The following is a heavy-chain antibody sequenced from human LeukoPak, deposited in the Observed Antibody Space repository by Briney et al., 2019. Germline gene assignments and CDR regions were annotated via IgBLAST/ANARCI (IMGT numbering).Heavy chain of an antibody. D-gene: IGHD3-10*01. CDR2: IYTSGST. CDR1: GGSISSGSYY. J-gene: IGHJ6*02. Sequence: KASETLSLTCTVSGGSISSGSYYWSWIRQPAGKGLEWIVRIYTSGSTNYNPSLKSRVTISVDTSKNQFSLKLSSVTAADTAVYYCARGIGGWLGELFSYYGMDVWGQGTTVTVSS. CDR3: ARGIGGWLGELFSYYGMDV. V-gene: IGHV4-61*02.